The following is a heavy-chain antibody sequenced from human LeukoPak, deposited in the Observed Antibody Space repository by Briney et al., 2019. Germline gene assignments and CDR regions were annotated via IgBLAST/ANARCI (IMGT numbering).Heavy chain of an antibody. V-gene: IGHV3-23*01. CDR3: ARGTGPGAPTSRYFDV. D-gene: IGHD7-27*01. CDR1: GFTFISHA. Sequence: PGGSLRLSCVASGFTFISHAMSWVRQAPGKGLEWVSSISGSGGDTDYGDSVKGRFTISRDNLKNTLHLQMNSLRAEDAAVYYCARGTGPGAPTSRYFDVWGRGTVVIVSS. CDR2: ISGSGGDT. J-gene: IGHJ2*01.